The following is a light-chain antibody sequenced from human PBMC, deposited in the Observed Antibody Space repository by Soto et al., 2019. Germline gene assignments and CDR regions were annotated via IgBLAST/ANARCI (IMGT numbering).Light chain of an antibody. Sequence: EIVLTQSPATLSLSPGERAALSCRASQSVSSHLAWYQQKPGQAPRLLIYDAYNRATGIPARFSGSGSGTDFTLIISSLEPEDVAVYYCQQRSNWPLTFGGGTKVEIK. V-gene: IGKV3-11*01. CDR2: DAY. J-gene: IGKJ4*01. CDR3: QQRSNWPLT. CDR1: QSVSSH.